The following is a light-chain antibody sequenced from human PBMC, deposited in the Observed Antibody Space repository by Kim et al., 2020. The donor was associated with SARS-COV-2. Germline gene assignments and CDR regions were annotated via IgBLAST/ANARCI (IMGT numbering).Light chain of an antibody. CDR2: DAT. V-gene: IGKV1-5*01. CDR3: HKYNTSPWT. CDR1: QSVSGW. J-gene: IGKJ1*01. Sequence: ASVGDRDTTTCRASQSVSGWLAWYQQRPGEAPKLLIYDATNLESGIPSRFSGSGSGTDFTLSISSLQPDDFGNYYCHKYNTSPWTFGQGTKVDIK.